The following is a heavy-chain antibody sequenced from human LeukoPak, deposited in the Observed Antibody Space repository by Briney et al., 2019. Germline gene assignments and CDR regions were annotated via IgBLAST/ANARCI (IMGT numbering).Heavy chain of an antibody. CDR2: INPKSGGT. V-gene: IGHV1-2*02. CDR1: GYTFTSYA. Sequence: ASVKVSCKASGYTFTSYAMHWVRQAPGQGLEWMGWINPKSGGTHYARKFQGRVTMTRDTSISTGYMELSRLTSDDTAVYYCAMEARYYFDYWGQGTQVTVSS. CDR3: AMEARYYFDY. D-gene: IGHD3-10*01. J-gene: IGHJ4*02.